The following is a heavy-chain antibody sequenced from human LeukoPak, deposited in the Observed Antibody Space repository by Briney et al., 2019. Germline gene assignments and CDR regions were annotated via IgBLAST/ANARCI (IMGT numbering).Heavy chain of an antibody. CDR1: GYSFTSYW. V-gene: IGHV5-51*01. CDR2: ISPGYSIT. CDR3: ARGSASLVGMDV. D-gene: IGHD2-2*01. Sequence: GESLKISCKGSGYSFTSYWIGWARQMPGKGLEWMGAISPGYSITEYSPSFQGQVTISADKSIRTANLQWGSLKASDTAMYYCARGSASLVGMDVWGQGTTVTVSS. J-gene: IGHJ6*02.